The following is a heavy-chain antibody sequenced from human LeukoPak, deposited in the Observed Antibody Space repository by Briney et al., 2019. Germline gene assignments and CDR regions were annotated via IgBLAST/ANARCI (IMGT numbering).Heavy chain of an antibody. J-gene: IGHJ4*02. CDR3: ARQVITFGGVIGHFDY. D-gene: IGHD3-16*02. V-gene: IGHV4-59*08. Sequence: PSETLSLTCTVSGGSINSYYWSWIRQPPGKGLEWIGYISYRGSTDYNSSLKSRVTISVDTSKNQLSLRLISVAAADTAVYYCARQVITFGGVIGHFDYWGQGTLVTVSS. CDR1: GGSINSYY. CDR2: ISYRGST.